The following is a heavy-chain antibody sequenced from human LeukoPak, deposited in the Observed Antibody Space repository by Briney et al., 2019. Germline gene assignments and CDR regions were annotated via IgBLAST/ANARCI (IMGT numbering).Heavy chain of an antibody. J-gene: IGHJ4*02. Sequence: SVKVSCKAFGGSFISEAISWVRQAPGQGREWMGGIIHIFGTANYAQKFQGRVTIATDESTSTAYMEVSSLRSEDTAVYYCGRKAGDCGGNSCYSIDYWGQGTLVTVSS. CDR3: GRKAGDCGGNSCYSIDY. V-gene: IGHV1-69*05. CDR2: IIHIFGTA. D-gene: IGHD2-15*01. CDR1: GGSFISEA.